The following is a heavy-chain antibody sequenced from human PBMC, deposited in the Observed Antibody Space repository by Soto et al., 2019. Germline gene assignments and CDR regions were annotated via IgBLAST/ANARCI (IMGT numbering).Heavy chain of an antibody. CDR1: GFTFSSSA. CDR2: IVVGSGNT. J-gene: IGHJ6*02. V-gene: IGHV1-58*01. CDR3: AARGATGSSYYSGLDV. D-gene: IGHD3-16*01. Sequence: SVKVSCKASGFTFSSSAVQWVRQARGQRLEWIGWIVVGSGNTDYAQQFRERVTITRDMSTGTAYMQLSSLRSDDTAVYYCAARGATGSSYYSGLDVWGQGTTVTVSS.